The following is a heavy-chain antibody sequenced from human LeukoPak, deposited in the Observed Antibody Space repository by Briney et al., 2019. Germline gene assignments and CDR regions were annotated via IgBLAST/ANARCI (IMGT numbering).Heavy chain of an antibody. D-gene: IGHD3-10*01. J-gene: IGHJ4*02. CDR2: IYYSGST. CDR3: ARDTSCGSGIDY. V-gene: IGHV4-31*03. CDR1: GGSISSGGYY. Sequence: SETLSLTCTVSGGSISSGGYYWSWIRQHPGKGLEWIGYIYYSGSTYYNPSLKSRVTISVDTSKNQFSLKLSSVTAADTAVYYCARDTSCGSGIDYWGQGTLVTVSS.